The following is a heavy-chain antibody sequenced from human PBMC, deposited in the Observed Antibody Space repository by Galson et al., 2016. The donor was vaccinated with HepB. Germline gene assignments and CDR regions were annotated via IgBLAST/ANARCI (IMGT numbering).Heavy chain of an antibody. D-gene: IGHD2-15*01. CDR2: ISESGTT. CDR3: VRDTAYYRGGSDY. V-gene: IGHV4-38-2*02. J-gene: IGHJ4*02. CDR1: GYSISGSSGFF. Sequence: SETLSLTCGVSGYSISGSSGFFWAWIRQPRGKGLEWIGSISESGTTYYNPSLRSRVVISVDTPNNQFSLTLRSVTAADTGLFYWVRDTAYYRGGSDYWGQGTLVTVSS.